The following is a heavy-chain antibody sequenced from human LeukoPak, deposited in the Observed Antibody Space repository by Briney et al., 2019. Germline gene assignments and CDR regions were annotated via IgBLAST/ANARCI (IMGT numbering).Heavy chain of an antibody. V-gene: IGHV3-74*03. D-gene: IGHD6-13*01. CDR2: IDSDGNKV. CDR3: ARGTSATAGIDY. J-gene: IGHJ4*02. CDR1: GFIFNDYW. Sequence: TGGSLRLSCAASGFIFNDYWMFWVRQAPGKGLVWASQIDSDGNKVTYGDSAKGRFTTSRDNAQNTLYLQMSSLRADDTAVYYCARGTSATAGIDYWGQGTLVAVSS.